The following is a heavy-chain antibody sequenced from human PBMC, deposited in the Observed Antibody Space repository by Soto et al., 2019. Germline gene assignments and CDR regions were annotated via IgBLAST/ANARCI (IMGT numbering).Heavy chain of an antibody. CDR1: GYSISIGYY. J-gene: IGHJ6*02. V-gene: IGHV4-38-2*01. Sequence: SETLSLTCAVSGYSISIGYYWGWIRQPPGKGVEWIGSIYHSGSTYYNQSLKSRVTISVDTSKNQFSLKLSSVTAADTAVYYCASFAYYDILTGQYYYYGMDVWGQGTTVTVSS. D-gene: IGHD3-9*01. CDR3: ASFAYYDILTGQYYYYGMDV. CDR2: IYHSGST.